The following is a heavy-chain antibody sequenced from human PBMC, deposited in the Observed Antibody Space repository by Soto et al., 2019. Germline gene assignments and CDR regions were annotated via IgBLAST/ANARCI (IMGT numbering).Heavy chain of an antibody. J-gene: IGHJ4*02. CDR2: IIWNSDSI. D-gene: IGHD3-3*01. V-gene: IGHV3-9*01. CDR1: GFIFDDFA. CDR3: TKVGGLYDFWSGPLHFDL. Sequence: EAQLVESGGGLVQPGRSLRLSCAGSGFIFDDFAIHWVRQAPGKGLEWVSGIIWNSDSIGYADSVKGRFTSSRDNAKNSLYLQMNSLRVEDTALYYCTKVGGLYDFWSGPLHFDLWGQGTLVTVSS.